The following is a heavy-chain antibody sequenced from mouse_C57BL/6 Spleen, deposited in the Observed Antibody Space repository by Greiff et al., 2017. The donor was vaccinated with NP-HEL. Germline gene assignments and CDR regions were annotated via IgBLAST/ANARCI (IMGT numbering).Heavy chain of an antibody. CDR2: ISDGGSYT. J-gene: IGHJ3*01. V-gene: IGHV5-4*01. Sequence: EVKLVESGGGLVKPGGSLKLSCAASGFTFSSYAMSWVRQTPEKRLEWVATISDGGSYTYYPDNVKGRFTISRDNAKNNLYLQMSHLKSEDTAMYYCARDEGYYGSSSPFAYWGQGTLVTVSA. D-gene: IGHD1-1*01. CDR3: ARDEGYYGSSSPFAY. CDR1: GFTFSSYA.